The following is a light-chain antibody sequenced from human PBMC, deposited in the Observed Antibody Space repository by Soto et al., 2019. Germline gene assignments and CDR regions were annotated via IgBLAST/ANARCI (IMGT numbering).Light chain of an antibody. CDR3: AAWDASVSGPV. CDR2: RNV. Sequence: QSVLTQPPSASGTPGQRVTISCSGTSSNIGGNYVHWYQHVPGTAPKLLIYRNVQRPSGVPDRFSGYKSGTSASLAISGLRSEDEADYYCAAWDASVSGPVFGGGTKVTVL. J-gene: IGLJ3*02. V-gene: IGLV1-47*01. CDR1: SSNIGGNY.